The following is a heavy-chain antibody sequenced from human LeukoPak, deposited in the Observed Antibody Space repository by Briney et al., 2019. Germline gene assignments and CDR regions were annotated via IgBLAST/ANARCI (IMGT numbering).Heavy chain of an antibody. D-gene: IGHD2-15*01. CDR2: IVSIFNTA. V-gene: IGHV1-69*13. Sequence: ASVKLSCKASGGNFSTFGLTCVRRAPGQGLEWLGGIVSIFNTAVYALKFQGRVAITADASSSPAFMELNRLRSEDTAVYFCARVPVVSLTPLYFFDLWGPGTLVTVSS. CDR1: GGNFSTFG. J-gene: IGHJ4*02. CDR3: ARVPVVSLTPLYFFDL.